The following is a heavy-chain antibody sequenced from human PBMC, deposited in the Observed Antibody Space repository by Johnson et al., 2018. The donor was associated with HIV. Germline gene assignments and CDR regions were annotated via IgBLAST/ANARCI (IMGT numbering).Heavy chain of an antibody. CDR3: ASGGYSSSWSWGGAFDI. CDR1: EFTFSSYW. V-gene: IGHV3-74*01. D-gene: IGHD6-13*01. Sequence: VQLVESGGGLVQPGGSLRLSCAASEFTFSSYWMHWVRQAPGKGLVWVSRINSDGSSTNYADSVTGRFTISRDKAKNTMYLQLNSRRDEVTAVYYWASGGYSSSWSWGGAFDIWGQGTMATVSS. CDR2: INSDGSST. J-gene: IGHJ3*02.